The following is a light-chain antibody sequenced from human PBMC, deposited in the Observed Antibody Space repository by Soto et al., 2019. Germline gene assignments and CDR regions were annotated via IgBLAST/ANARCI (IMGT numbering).Light chain of an antibody. J-gene: IGLJ2*01. CDR3: QSYDSSLSGVV. V-gene: IGLV1-40*01. Sequence: QSVLTQPPSVSGAPGQRVNISSTGSSSNFGAGYDVHWYQQLPGTAPKLLIYGNSNRPSGVPDRFSGSKSGTSASLAITGLQAEDEADYYCQSYDSSLSGVVFGGGTKLTVL. CDR2: GNS. CDR1: SSNFGAGYD.